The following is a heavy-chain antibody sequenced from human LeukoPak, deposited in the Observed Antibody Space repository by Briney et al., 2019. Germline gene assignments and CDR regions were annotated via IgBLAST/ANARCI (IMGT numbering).Heavy chain of an antibody. CDR2: INHSVST. V-gene: IGHV4-34*01. CDR1: GGSFSGYY. CDR3: ARVTMVRGVITNYGMDV. Sequence: SETLSLTCAVYGGSFSGYYWSWIRQPPGKGLEWIGEINHSVSTNYNPSLTSRVTISVDPSKNQFSLKLSSVTAADTAVYYCARVTMVRGVITNYGMDVWGKGTTVTVSS. J-gene: IGHJ6*04. D-gene: IGHD3-10*01.